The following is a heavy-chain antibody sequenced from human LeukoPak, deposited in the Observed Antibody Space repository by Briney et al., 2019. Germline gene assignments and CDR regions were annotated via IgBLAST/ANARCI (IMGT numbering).Heavy chain of an antibody. CDR2: ISGSGGST. CDR3: AKTVGATEYFGY. Sequence: GGSLRLSCAASGFTFSGYAMSWVRQAPGKGLEGVSAISGSGGSTYYADSVKGRFTISRDNSKNTLYLQMNSLRAEDTAVYYCAKTVGATEYFGYWGQGTLVTVSS. CDR1: GFTFSGYA. J-gene: IGHJ4*02. D-gene: IGHD1-26*01. V-gene: IGHV3-23*01.